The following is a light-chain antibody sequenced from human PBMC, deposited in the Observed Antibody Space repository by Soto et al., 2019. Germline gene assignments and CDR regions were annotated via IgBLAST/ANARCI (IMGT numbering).Light chain of an antibody. CDR3: QQYDSTPLT. CDR2: GAS. J-gene: IGKJ2*01. Sequence: EIVLTQSPGTLSLSPGERATLSCRASQSLSSSYLAWYQQKPGQAPRLLIYGASSRATGIPDRFSGSGSGTDFTLTISSLEPEDCAVYYCQQYDSTPLTFGRGTKLEIK. V-gene: IGKV3-20*01. CDR1: QSLSSSY.